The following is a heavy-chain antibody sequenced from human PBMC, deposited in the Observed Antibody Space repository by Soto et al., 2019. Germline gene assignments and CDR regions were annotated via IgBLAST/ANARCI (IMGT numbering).Heavy chain of an antibody. Sequence: SETLSLTFTVSGGSISSGDYYWSWIRQPPGKGLEWIGYIYYSGSTYYNPSLKSRVTISIDTSRNQFSLSLSSVTAADTAVYFCARYSPPKKTYDSNPGWFDPWGQGTLVTVSS. J-gene: IGHJ5*02. CDR3: ARYSPPKKTYDSNPGWFDP. D-gene: IGHD3-22*01. V-gene: IGHV4-30-4*02. CDR1: GGSISSGDYY. CDR2: IYYSGST.